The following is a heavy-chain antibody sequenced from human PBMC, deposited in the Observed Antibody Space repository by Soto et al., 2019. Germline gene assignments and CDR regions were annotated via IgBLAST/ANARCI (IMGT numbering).Heavy chain of an antibody. CDR1: GYSFTSYW. CDR3: ATQSGYSYGYKIYYYYGMDV. D-gene: IGHD5-18*01. CDR2: IYPGDSDT. Sequence: GESLKISCKGSGYSFTSYWIGWVRQMPGKGLEWMGIIYPGDSDTRYSPSFQGQVTISADKSISTAYLQWSSLKAPDTAMYYCATQSGYSYGYKIYYYYGMDVWGQGTTVTVSS. V-gene: IGHV5-51*01. J-gene: IGHJ6*02.